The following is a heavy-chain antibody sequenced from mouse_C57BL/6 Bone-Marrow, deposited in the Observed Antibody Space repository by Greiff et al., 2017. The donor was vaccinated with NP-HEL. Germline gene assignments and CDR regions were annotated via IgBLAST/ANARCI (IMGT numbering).Heavy chain of an antibody. CDR2: IYPRSGNT. CDR1: GYTFTSYG. Sequence: VQLQQSGAELARPGASVKLSCKASGYTFTSYGISWVKQRTGQGLEWIGEIYPRSGNTYYNEKFKGKATLTADKSSSTAYMELRSLTSEDSAVYFWARRAQATAWFAYWGEGTLVTGAA. V-gene: IGHV1-81*01. J-gene: IGHJ3*01. CDR3: ARRAQATAWFAY. D-gene: IGHD3-2*02.